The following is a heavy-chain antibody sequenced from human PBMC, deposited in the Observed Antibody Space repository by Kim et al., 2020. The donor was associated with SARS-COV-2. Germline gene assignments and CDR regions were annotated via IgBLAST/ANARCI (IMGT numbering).Heavy chain of an antibody. CDR2: ISAYNGNT. D-gene: IGHD3-16*01. CDR3: ASDVGLLRIMITFGGVGPYFDC. J-gene: IGHJ4*02. Sequence: ASVKVSCKASGYTFTSYGISWVRQAPGQGLEWMGWISAYNGNTNYAQKLQGRVTMTTDTSTSTAYMELRSLGSDDTAVYYCASDVGLLRIMITFGGVGPYFDCWGQGTLAT. V-gene: IGHV1-18*04. CDR1: GYTFTSYG.